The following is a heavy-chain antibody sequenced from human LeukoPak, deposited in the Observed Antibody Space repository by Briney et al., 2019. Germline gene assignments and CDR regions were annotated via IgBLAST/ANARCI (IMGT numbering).Heavy chain of an antibody. D-gene: IGHD6-13*01. CDR1: SGSLRENY. CDR2: INHSGST. V-gene: IGHV4-34*01. CDR3: ARSVRRTSWPQTRISYYYYMDV. Sequence: SETLSLTCNVSSGSLRENYWSWIRQSPGKGLEWIAEINHSGSTNYDPSLKSRVTISADTSKNQFSLKLSSVTAADTAVYYCARSVRRTSWPQTRISYYYYMDVWGKGTTVTVSS. J-gene: IGHJ6*03.